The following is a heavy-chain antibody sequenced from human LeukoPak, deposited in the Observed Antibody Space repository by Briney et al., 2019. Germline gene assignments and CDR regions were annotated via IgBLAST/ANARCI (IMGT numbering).Heavy chain of an antibody. CDR2: ISAYNGNT. J-gene: IGHJ4*02. V-gene: IGHV1-18*01. D-gene: IGHD2-2*01. CDR1: GYTFTSYG. Sequence: ASVKVSCKASGYTFTSYGISWVRQAPGQGLEWMGWISAYNGNTNYAQKFQGRVAMTRDTSISTAFMELTRLRSDDTAVYYCARDYCSSTSCLFDYWGQGTLVTVSS. CDR3: ARDYCSSTSCLFDY.